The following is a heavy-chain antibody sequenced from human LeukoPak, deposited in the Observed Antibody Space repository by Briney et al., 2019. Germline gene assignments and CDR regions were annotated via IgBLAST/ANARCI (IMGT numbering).Heavy chain of an antibody. CDR2: INSDGSST. V-gene: IGHV3-74*01. Sequence: PGGSLRLSCAASGFTFSSYWMHWVRQAPGKGLVWVSRINSDGSSTIYADSVKGRFTISRDNAKNTLYLQMNSLRAEDTAVYYCARVHYYDSSGYHFDYWGQGTLVTVSS. J-gene: IGHJ4*02. CDR3: ARVHYYDSSGYHFDY. CDR1: GFTFSSYW. D-gene: IGHD3-22*01.